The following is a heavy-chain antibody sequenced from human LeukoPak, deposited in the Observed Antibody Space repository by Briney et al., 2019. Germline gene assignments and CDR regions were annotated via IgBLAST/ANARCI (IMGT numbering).Heavy chain of an antibody. D-gene: IGHD5-12*01. CDR3: ARAPPYSGSYL. CDR2: IYYSGST. J-gene: IGHJ4*02. V-gene: IGHV4-30-4*01. Sequence: SETLSLTCTVSGGSISSGDYYWSWIRQPPGKGLEWIGYIYYSGSTYYNPSLKGRVTISVDTSKNQFSLKLSSVTAADTAVYYCARAPPYSGSYLWGQGTLVTVSS. CDR1: GGSISSGDYY.